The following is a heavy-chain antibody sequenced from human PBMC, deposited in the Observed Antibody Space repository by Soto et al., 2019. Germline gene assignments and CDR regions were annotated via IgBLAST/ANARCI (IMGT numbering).Heavy chain of an antibody. J-gene: IGHJ6*02. CDR2: INAGNGNT. V-gene: IGHV1-3*01. CDR1: GYTFTSYA. CDR3: ARELVVVTAIYYYYYGMDV. D-gene: IGHD2-21*02. Sequence: ASVKVSCKASGYTFTSYAMHWVRQAPGQRLEWMGGINAGNGNTKYSQKFQGRVTITRDTSASTAYMELSSLRSEDTAVYYCARELVVVTAIYYYYYGMDVWGQGTTVTVSS.